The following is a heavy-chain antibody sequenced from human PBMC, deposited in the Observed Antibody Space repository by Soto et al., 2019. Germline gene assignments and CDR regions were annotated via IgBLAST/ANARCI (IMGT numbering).Heavy chain of an antibody. J-gene: IGHJ4*02. CDR3: ARGGCSSTSCLGDFDY. Sequence: SETLSLTCTVSGGSISSYYWSWIRQPPGKGLEWIGYIYYSGSTNYNPSLKSRVTISVDTSKNQFSLKLSSVTAADTAVYYCARGGCSSTSCLGDFDYWGQGTLVTVSS. D-gene: IGHD2-2*01. CDR2: IYYSGST. V-gene: IGHV4-59*01. CDR1: GGSISSYY.